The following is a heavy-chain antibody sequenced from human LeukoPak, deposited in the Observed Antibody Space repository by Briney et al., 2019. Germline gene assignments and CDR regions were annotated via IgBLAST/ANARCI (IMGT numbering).Heavy chain of an antibody. D-gene: IGHD5-18*01. V-gene: IGHV4-39*01. CDR2: IYYSGST. CDR3: ARLTRVETAIGP. J-gene: IGHJ5*02. CDR1: GGSISSSDYY. Sequence: PSETLSLTCTVSGGSISSSDYYWGWVRQPPGKGLEWIGNIYYSGSTYYSPSLQSRVTIPVDTSKNQFSLKLSPVTAADTAVYYCARLTRVETAIGPWGQGTLVTVSS.